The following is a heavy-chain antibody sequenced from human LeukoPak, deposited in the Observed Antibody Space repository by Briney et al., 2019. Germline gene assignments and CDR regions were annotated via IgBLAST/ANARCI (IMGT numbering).Heavy chain of an antibody. V-gene: IGHV1-2*02. CDR3: ARAPIYGDFYWYFDL. CDR2: INPNSGGT. CDR1: GYTFTGYY. Sequence: ASVKVSCKASGYTFTGYYMHWVRQAPGQGLEWMGWINPNSGGTNYAQKFQGRVTMTRDTSISTAYMELSRLRSDDTAVYYCARAPIYGDFYWYFDLWGRGTLVTVSS. D-gene: IGHD4-17*01. J-gene: IGHJ2*01.